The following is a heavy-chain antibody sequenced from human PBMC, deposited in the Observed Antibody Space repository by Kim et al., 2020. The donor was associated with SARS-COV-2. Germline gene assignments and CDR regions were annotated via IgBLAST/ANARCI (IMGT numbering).Heavy chain of an antibody. D-gene: IGHD5-12*01. Sequence: GESLKISCKGSGYSFTSYWISWVRQMPGKGLEWMGRIDPSDSYTNYSPSFQGHVTISADKSISTAYLQWSSLKASDTAMYYCARHNGSSGYDLDGMDVWGQGTTVTVSS. CDR2: IDPSDSYT. CDR3: ARHNGSSGYDLDGMDV. CDR1: GYSFTSYW. J-gene: IGHJ6*02. V-gene: IGHV5-10-1*01.